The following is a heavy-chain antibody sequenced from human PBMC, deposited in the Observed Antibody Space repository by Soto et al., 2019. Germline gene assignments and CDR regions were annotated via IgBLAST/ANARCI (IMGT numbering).Heavy chain of an antibody. CDR2: ISSSSSTI. CDR1: GFTFSSYS. J-gene: IGHJ6*02. CDR3: AREDIVVVVAATPESYGMDF. V-gene: IGHV3-48*02. D-gene: IGHD2-15*01. Sequence: GGYLRLSCAAYGFTFSSYSMNWVRQAPGKGLEWVSYISSSSSTIYYADSVKGRFTISRDNAKNSLYLQMNSLRDEDTAVYYCAREDIVVVVAATPESYGMDFRDQGTTGTLSS.